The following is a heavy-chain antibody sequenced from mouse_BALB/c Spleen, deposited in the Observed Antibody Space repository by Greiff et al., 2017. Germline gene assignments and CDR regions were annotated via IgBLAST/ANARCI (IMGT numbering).Heavy chain of an antibody. CDR1: GYSITSDYA. Sequence: EVKLQESGPGLVKPSQSLSLTCTVTGYSITSDYAWNWIRQFPGNKLEWMGYISYSGSTSYNPSLKSRISITRDTSKNQFFLQLNSVTTEDTATYYCARWGGSSYGSYFDYWGQGTTLTVSS. D-gene: IGHD1-1*01. CDR2: ISYSGST. CDR3: ARWGGSSYGSYFDY. J-gene: IGHJ2*01. V-gene: IGHV3-2*02.